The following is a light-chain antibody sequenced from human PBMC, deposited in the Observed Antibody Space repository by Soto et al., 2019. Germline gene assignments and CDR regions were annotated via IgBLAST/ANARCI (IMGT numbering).Light chain of an antibody. CDR2: RNN. V-gene: IGLV1-47*01. Sequence: QSVLTQPPSASGTPGQRVTIPCSGSSSNIGNHYVYWYQHLPGTAPKLLIYRNNQRPSGVPDRFSGSHSGTSGSLAISGLRSEDEADYYCAAWDDSLSGYVFGTGTKLTVL. CDR1: SSNIGNHY. CDR3: AAWDDSLSGYV. J-gene: IGLJ1*01.